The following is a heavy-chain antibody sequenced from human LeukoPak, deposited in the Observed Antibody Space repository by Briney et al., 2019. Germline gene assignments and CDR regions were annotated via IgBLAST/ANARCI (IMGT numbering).Heavy chain of an antibody. D-gene: IGHD6-19*01. CDR3: ATNGWYCLDH. Sequence: SETLSLTCAVYGGSFSGYYWSWIRQPPGKGLEWIGEIYHSGSTNYNPSLQSRVTISVDKSNNHFSLRLTSVTAADTAVYYCATNGWYCLDHWGQGALVTVSS. CDR1: GGSFSGYY. V-gene: IGHV4-34*01. J-gene: IGHJ1*01. CDR2: IYHSGST.